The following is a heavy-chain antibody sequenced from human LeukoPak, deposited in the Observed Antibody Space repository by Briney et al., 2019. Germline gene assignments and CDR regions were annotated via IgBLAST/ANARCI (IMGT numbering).Heavy chain of an antibody. CDR1: GFTFSSYA. CDR2: ISYDGSNK. D-gene: IGHD6-6*01. Sequence: GGSLRLSCAASGFTFSSYAMHWVRQAPGKGLEWVAVISYDGSNKYYADSVKGRFTISRDNSKNTLYLQMNSLRAEDTAVYYCARGPNSNWSGLDFWGQGTLLTVSS. J-gene: IGHJ4*02. CDR3: ARGPNSNWSGLDF. V-gene: IGHV3-30-3*01.